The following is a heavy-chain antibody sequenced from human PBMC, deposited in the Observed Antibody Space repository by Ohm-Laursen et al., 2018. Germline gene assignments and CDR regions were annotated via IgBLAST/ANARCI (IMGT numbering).Heavy chain of an antibody. CDR2: ISGSGDGA. Sequence: SLRLSCAASGSTFDDYGMSWVRQAPGKGLEWVSSISGSGDGAYYADSVKGRFSISRDNSKNTLYLQMNSLRAEDTAVYYCAKDREAVADTDYWGQGTLVTVSS. CDR3: AKDREAVADTDY. CDR1: GSTFDDYG. V-gene: IGHV3-23*01. J-gene: IGHJ4*02. D-gene: IGHD6-19*01.